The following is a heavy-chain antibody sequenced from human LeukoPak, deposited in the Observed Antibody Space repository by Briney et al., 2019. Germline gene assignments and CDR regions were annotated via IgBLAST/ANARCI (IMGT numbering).Heavy chain of an antibody. D-gene: IGHD3-10*01. CDR1: GGSFSGYY. CDR3: ARDDYGSGSFGY. V-gene: IGHV4-4*07. CDR2: IYTSGST. Sequence: PSETLSLTCAVYGGSFSGYYWSWIRQPAGKGLEWIGRIYTSGSTNYNPSLKSRVTISVDTSKNQFSLKLSSVTAADTAVYYCARDDYGSGSFGYWGQGTLVTVSS. J-gene: IGHJ4*02.